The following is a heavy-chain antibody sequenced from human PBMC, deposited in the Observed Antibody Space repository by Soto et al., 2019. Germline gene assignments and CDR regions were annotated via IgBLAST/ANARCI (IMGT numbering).Heavy chain of an antibody. J-gene: IGHJ3*02. CDR3: ASLFLGSSSWDGRSDAFDI. Sequence: QLQVQESGPGLVKPSETLSLTCTVSGGSISSSSYYWGWIRQPPGQGLEWIGSIYYSGSTYYNPSLKRRVNISVATSKNQFSLKLSSVAAADTAVYYCASLFLGSSSWDGRSDAFDIWGQGTMVTVSS. V-gene: IGHV4-39*01. CDR1: GGSISSSSYY. CDR2: IYYSGST. D-gene: IGHD6-13*01.